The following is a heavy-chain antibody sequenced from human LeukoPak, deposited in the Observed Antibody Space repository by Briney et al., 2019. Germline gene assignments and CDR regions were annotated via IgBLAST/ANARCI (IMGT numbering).Heavy chain of an antibody. CDR3: ATTYYYDSSGNYYYYYGMDV. D-gene: IGHD3-22*01. J-gene: IGHJ6*02. Sequence: ASVKVSCKASGYTFTGYYMHWVRQAPGQGLEWMGWINPNSGGTNYAQKFQGRVTMTRDTSISTAYMELSSLRSEDTAVYYCATTYYYDSSGNYYYYYGMDVWGQGTTVTVSS. V-gene: IGHV1-2*02. CDR2: INPNSGGT. CDR1: GYTFTGYY.